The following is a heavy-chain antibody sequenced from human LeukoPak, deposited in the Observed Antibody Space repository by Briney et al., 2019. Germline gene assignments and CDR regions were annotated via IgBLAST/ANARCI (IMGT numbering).Heavy chain of an antibody. D-gene: IGHD5-18*01. Sequence: SETLSLTCAVYGGSFSGYYWSWIRQPPGKGLEWIGEINHSGSTNYNPSLKSRVTISVDTSKNQFSLKLSSVTAADTAVYYCASKGGYSYGQQFDYWGQGTLVTVSS. CDR1: GGSFSGYY. V-gene: IGHV4-34*01. J-gene: IGHJ4*02. CDR2: INHSGST. CDR3: ASKGGYSYGQQFDY.